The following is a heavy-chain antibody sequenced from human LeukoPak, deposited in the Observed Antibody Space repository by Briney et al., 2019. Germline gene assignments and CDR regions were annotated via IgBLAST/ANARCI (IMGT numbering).Heavy chain of an antibody. V-gene: IGHV4-31*03. CDR1: DVSVSSDTYY. CDR3: ARAPGQWKAFDI. CDR2: IYYSGST. J-gene: IGHJ3*02. Sequence: SETLSLTCTVSDVSVSSDTYYWSWIRQHPGKGLEWIGYIYYSGSTYYNPSLKSRVAISVDTFKNQFSLKLNSVTAADTAVYYCARAPGQWKAFDIWGQGTVVTVSS. D-gene: IGHD6-19*01.